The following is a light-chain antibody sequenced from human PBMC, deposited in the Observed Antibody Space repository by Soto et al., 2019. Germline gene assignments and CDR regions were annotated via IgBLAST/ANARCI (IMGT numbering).Light chain of an antibody. CDR2: EVS. CDR1: SSDVGGFNF. CDR3: CSYAGRKNFA. Sequence: QSVLTQPPSAAGSPGESATISCNGTSSDVGGFNFVSGYQRHPVKVPKLVIYEVSKRPSGVPDRLSGSESGGTASLTVSGHQLEDEADYYCCSYAGRKNFAFGCGTKVTV. J-gene: IGLJ1*01. V-gene: IGLV2-8*01.